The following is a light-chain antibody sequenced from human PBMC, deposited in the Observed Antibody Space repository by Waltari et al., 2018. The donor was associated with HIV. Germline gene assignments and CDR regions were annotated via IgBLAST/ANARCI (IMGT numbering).Light chain of an antibody. CDR3: GTWDSSLSAWV. Sequence: QSVLTQPPSVSAAPGQKVTISCSGRSSNLGNNYVSWYQQLPGPAPKLLIYDNNNRPSGIPDRFSGSESGTSATLGITGLQTGDEADYYCGTWDSSLSAWVFGGGTKLTVL. CDR1: SSNLGNNY. CDR2: DNN. V-gene: IGLV1-51*01. J-gene: IGLJ3*02.